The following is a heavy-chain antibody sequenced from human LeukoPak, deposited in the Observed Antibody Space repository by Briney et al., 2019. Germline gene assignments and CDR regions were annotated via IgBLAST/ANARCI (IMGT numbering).Heavy chain of an antibody. V-gene: IGHV1-46*01. CDR2: INPSGGST. D-gene: IGHD1-26*01. CDR1: GYTFTSYY. CDR3: ATVGASGGFDY. Sequence: ASVKVSCKASGYTFTSYYMHWVRQAPGQGLEWMGMINPSGGSTSYAQKFQGRVTMTRDTSTSTVYMELSSLRSEDTAVYYCATVGASGGFDYWGQGTLVTVSS. J-gene: IGHJ4*02.